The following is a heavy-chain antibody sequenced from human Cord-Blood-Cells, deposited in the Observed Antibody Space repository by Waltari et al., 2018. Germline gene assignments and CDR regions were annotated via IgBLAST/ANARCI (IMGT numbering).Heavy chain of an antibody. D-gene: IGHD3-10*01. CDR3: ARSYSFYGSGSYYNWFDP. Sequence: QVQLQESGPGLVKPSETLSLTCTVPGGSISSYYWSWIRPPPGKGLEWIGYIYYSGSTNYNPSLKSRVTISVDTSKNQFSLKLSSVTAADTAVYYCARSYSFYGSGSYYNWFDPWGQGTLVTVSS. J-gene: IGHJ5*02. CDR2: IYYSGST. CDR1: GGSISSYY. V-gene: IGHV4-59*01.